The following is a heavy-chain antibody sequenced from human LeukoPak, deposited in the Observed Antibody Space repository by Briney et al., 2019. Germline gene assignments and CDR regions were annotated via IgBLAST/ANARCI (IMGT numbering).Heavy chain of an antibody. CDR2: INPSGGST. Sequence: ASVKVSCKASGHTFTGYYMHWVRQAPGQGLEWMGIINPSGGSTSYAQKFQGRVTMTRDTSTSTVYMELSSLRSEDTAVYYCARSTYGAKYYFDYWGQGTLVTVSS. V-gene: IGHV1-46*01. D-gene: IGHD4-17*01. J-gene: IGHJ4*02. CDR3: ARSTYGAKYYFDY. CDR1: GHTFTGYY.